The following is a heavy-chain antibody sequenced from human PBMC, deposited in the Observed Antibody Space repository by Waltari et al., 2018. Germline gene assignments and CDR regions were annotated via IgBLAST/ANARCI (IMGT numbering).Heavy chain of an antibody. CDR3: ARDQYAEYSSSPWFDP. V-gene: IGHV3-21*01. CDR2: ISSSSSYI. CDR1: GFTFSSYG. D-gene: IGHD6-6*01. J-gene: IGHJ5*02. Sequence: EVQLVESGGGLVKPGGSLRLSCAASGFTFSSYGMNWVRQAPGKGLEWVSSISSSSSYIYYADSVKGRFTISRDNAKNSLYLQMNSLRAEDTAVYYCARDQYAEYSSSPWFDPWGQGTLVTVSS.